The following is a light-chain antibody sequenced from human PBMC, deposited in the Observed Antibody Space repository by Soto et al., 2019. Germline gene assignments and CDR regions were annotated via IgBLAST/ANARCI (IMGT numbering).Light chain of an antibody. CDR1: QSVSNNY. J-gene: IGKJ1*01. CDR2: GAS. V-gene: IGKV3-20*01. CDR3: QQYGSSPTWT. Sequence: EIVLTQSPGTLSLSPGEIATLSCSASQSVSNNYLAWYQQKPGQAPRLLIYGASNRATGIPDRFSGSGSGTDFTLTISRLEPEDFAVYYCQQYGSSPTWTFGQGTKVDIK.